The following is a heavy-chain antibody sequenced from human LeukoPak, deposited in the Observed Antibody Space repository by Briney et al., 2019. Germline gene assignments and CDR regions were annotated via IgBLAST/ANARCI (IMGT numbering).Heavy chain of an antibody. J-gene: IGHJ5*02. CDR1: GGSFSGYY. Sequence: SETLSLTCAVYGGSFSGYYWSWIRQPPGKGLEWIGEINHSGSTNYNPSLKSRVTTSVDTSKNQFSLKLSSVTAADTAVYYCARSRLYKGWFDPWGQGTLVTVSS. CDR3: ARSRLYKGWFDP. D-gene: IGHD5-24*01. V-gene: IGHV4-34*01. CDR2: INHSGST.